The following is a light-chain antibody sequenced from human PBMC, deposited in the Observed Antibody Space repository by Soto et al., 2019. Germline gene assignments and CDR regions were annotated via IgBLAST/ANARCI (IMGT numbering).Light chain of an antibody. J-gene: IGKJ3*01. CDR2: GPY. Sequence: ETVLTQSPDTLPLSPGDRATLSCRANQTVSNNYVAWYQQRPGQPPRLLIGGPYVRAAVIPGKFRGSGSGTYFPLTISRLEPEDFADYYCQQYGRTHTFGPGTKVVIK. CDR1: QTVSNNY. V-gene: IGKV3-20*01. CDR3: QQYGRTHT.